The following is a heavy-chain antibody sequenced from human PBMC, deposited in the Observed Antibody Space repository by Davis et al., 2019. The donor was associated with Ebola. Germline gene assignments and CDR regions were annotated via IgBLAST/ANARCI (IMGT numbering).Heavy chain of an antibody. CDR1: GYSFTSYW. V-gene: IGHV5-10-1*01. CDR2: IDPSDSST. CDR3: ARHPWDIVVVPAAEGSFDP. D-gene: IGHD2-2*01. J-gene: IGHJ5*02. Sequence: PGGSLRLSCKGSGYSFTSYWISWVRQMPGKGLEWMGRIDPSDSSTKYSPSFQGHVTFSADKSISTAYLQWSSLKASDTAMYYCARHPWDIVVVPAAEGSFDPWGQGTLVTVSS.